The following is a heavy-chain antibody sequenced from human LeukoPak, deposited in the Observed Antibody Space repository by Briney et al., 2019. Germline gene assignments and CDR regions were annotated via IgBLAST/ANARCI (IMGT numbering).Heavy chain of an antibody. CDR1: GFTFSNAW. D-gene: IGHD3-22*01. CDR2: IKSKTDGGTT. V-gene: IGHV3-15*07. Sequence: GGSLRLSCAASGFTFSNAWMNWVRQAPGKGLEWVGRIKSKTDGGTTDYAAPVKGRFTISRDDSKNTLYPQMNSLKTEDTAVYYCRYYDSSGANDYWGQGTLVTVSS. J-gene: IGHJ4*02. CDR3: RYYDSSGANDY.